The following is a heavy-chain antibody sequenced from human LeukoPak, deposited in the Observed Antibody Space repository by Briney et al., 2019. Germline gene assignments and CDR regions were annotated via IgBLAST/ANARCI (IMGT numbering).Heavy chain of an antibody. CDR2: ISSSGSTI. V-gene: IGHV3-11*01. Sequence: GGPLRLSCAASGFTFSDYYMSWIRQAPGKGLEWVSYISSSGSTIYYADSVKGRFTISRDNAKNSLYLQMNSLRAEDTAVYYCARGAVSSSFYFDYWGQGTLVTVSS. CDR1: GFTFSDYY. D-gene: IGHD6-6*01. CDR3: ARGAVSSSFYFDY. J-gene: IGHJ4*02.